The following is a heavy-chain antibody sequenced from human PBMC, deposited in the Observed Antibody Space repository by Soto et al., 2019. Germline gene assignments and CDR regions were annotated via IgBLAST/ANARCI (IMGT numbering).Heavy chain of an antibody. CDR3: AKDLIRADYDFWSGYYMLDY. J-gene: IGHJ4*02. V-gene: IGHV3-23*01. CDR1: GFTFSSYA. Sequence: GGSLRLSCAASGFTFSSYAMSWVRQAPGKGLEWVSAISGSGGSTYYADSVKGRFTISRDNSKNTLYLQMNSLRAEDTAVYYCAKDLIRADYDFWSGYYMLDYWGQGTRATVAS. D-gene: IGHD3-3*01. CDR2: ISGSGGST.